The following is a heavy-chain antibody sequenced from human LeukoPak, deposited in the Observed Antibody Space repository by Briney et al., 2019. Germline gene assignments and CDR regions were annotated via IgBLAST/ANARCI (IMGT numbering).Heavy chain of an antibody. V-gene: IGHV3-7*01. Sequence: GGSLRLSCAASGFTFSSYWMSWVRQAPGKGLEWVANIKQDGSAKYYVASVKGRFTISRDNAKNSLYLQMNSLRVEDTAVYYCARETSAGTRGGLWGSYRLKWFDPWGQGTLGTVSS. CDR1: GFTFSSYW. D-gene: IGHD3-16*02. CDR3: ARETSAGTRGGLWGSYRLKWFDP. CDR2: IKQDGSAK. J-gene: IGHJ5*02.